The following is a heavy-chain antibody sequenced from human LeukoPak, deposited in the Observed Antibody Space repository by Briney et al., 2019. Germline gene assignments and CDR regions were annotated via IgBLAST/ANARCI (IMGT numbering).Heavy chain of an antibody. D-gene: IGHD2-2*01. CDR1: GGSIRSGGYY. CDR3: AREPCSSTSCSDP. Sequence: SETLSLTRPVSGGSIRSGGYYWSWIPQPPGKGLEWIGYIYHSGSTYYNPSLKSQVTISVDRSKNQFSLKLSSVTAADTAVYYCAREPCSSTSCSDPWGQGTLVTVSS. CDR2: IYHSGST. J-gene: IGHJ5*02. V-gene: IGHV4-30-2*01.